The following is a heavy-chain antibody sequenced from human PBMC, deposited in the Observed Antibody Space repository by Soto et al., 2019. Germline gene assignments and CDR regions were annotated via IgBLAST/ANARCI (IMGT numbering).Heavy chain of an antibody. CDR1: GVRVSSNSAS. V-gene: IGHV6-1*01. Sequence: SPSFSSTSAIPGVRVSSNSASWDLITQSPSRGLKWLGRTYYRSKWYNDYAVSVKSRITINPDTSKNQFSLQLNSVTPEDTAVYYCARDGKYSYGRGGAFDIWGHGTMVTVS. D-gene: IGHD5-18*01. CDR2: TYYRSKWYN. CDR3: ARDGKYSYGRGGAFDI. J-gene: IGHJ3*02.